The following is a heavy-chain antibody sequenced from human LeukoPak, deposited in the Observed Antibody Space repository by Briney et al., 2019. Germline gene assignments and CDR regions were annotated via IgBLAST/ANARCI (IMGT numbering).Heavy chain of an antibody. CDR3: ARDGKDSSGYYFGDS. Sequence: PGGSLRLSRAVSGFTVGASYMSWVRQAPGKGLEWVSVIYSGGNTGYADSVKGRFSISRDNSKNMLYLQMNSLRVEDTAVYHCARDGKDSSGYYFGDSWGQGTLVTVSS. V-gene: IGHV3-66*01. CDR2: IYSGGNT. D-gene: IGHD3-22*01. CDR1: GFTVGASY. J-gene: IGHJ4*02.